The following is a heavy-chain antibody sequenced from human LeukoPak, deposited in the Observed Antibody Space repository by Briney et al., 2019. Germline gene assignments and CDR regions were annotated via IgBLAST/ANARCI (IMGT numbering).Heavy chain of an antibody. J-gene: IGHJ4*02. Sequence: RAGGSLRLSCAASGFSFSSYTMNWVRQAPGKGLQWVSSITSGSTIYFADSVKGRFTLSKDNAKTSPYHQTNSLRAEDTAVYYGAALERVDYWSQGTLVTVPS. CDR2: ITSGSTI. D-gene: IGHD1-1*01. V-gene: IGHV3-21*01. CDR3: AALERVDY. CDR1: GFSFSSYT.